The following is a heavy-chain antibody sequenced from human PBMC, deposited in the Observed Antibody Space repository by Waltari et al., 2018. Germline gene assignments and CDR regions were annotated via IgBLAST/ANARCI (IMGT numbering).Heavy chain of an antibody. CDR3: ARDWGVVMVGAGY. CDR1: GYSISNGYY. CDR2: IYHSWST. V-gene: IGHV4-38-2*02. J-gene: IGHJ4*02. D-gene: IGHD2-21*01. Sequence: QVQLQESGPGLVKPSETLSLTCAVSGYSISNGYYWGWIRQPPGKGLEWIGSIYHSWSTYYSLSLKSRVTISVDTSKNQFSRKLSSGTAADTAVYYCARDWGVVMVGAGYWGQGTLVTVSS.